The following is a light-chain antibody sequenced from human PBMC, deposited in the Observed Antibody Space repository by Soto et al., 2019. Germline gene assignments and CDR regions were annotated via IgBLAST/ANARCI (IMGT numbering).Light chain of an antibody. CDR3: QQYNNWPQLT. Sequence: IVLIQASGPPSLSPRERATPSCRASQSVNTNLAWYQQKPGQAPRLLISDASTRATGIPARFSGSGSGTEFTLTISSLQSEDFAVYYCQQYNNWPQLTFGGGTKVDIK. CDR2: DAS. CDR1: QSVNTN. V-gene: IGKV3-15*01. J-gene: IGKJ4*01.